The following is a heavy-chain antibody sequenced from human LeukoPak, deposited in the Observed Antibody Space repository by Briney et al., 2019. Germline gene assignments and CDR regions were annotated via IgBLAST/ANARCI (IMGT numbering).Heavy chain of an antibody. V-gene: IGHV1-69*06. CDR2: IIPIFGTA. J-gene: IGHJ4*02. CDR1: GGTFSSYA. CDR3: ARVTAQITMVRGVIIMPPDY. D-gene: IGHD3-10*01. Sequence: SVKVSCKASGGTFSSYAISWVRQAPGQGLEWMGGIIPIFGTANYAQKFQGRVTITADKSTSTPYMELSSLRSEDTAVYYCARVTAQITMVRGVIIMPPDYWGQGTLVTVSS.